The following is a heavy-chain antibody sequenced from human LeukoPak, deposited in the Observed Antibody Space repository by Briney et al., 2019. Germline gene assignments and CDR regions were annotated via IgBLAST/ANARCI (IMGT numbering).Heavy chain of an antibody. CDR1: GYTFTSYY. D-gene: IGHD3-22*01. Sequence: ASVKVSCKASGYTFTSYYMHWVRQAPGQGLEWMGIINPSGGSTSYAQKFQGRVTMTRDTSISTAYMELSRLRSDDTAVYYCAREDSSALRAFDIWGQGTMVTVSS. CDR2: INPSGGST. J-gene: IGHJ3*02. V-gene: IGHV1-46*01. CDR3: AREDSSALRAFDI.